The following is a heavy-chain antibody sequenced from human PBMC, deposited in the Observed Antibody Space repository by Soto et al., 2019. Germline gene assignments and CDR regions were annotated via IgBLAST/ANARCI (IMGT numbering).Heavy chain of an antibody. D-gene: IGHD6-19*01. CDR2: IFHSGDT. CDR3: ASTDSGWPTFEAY. J-gene: IGHJ4*02. V-gene: IGHV4-4*02. Sequence: SETLSLTCAVSGASIRSTVWWSWVRQPPGKGLEWIGEIFHSGDTNYNPSLKSRVTMSVDESKNQFSLKITSAAAADTAVYYCASTDSGWPTFEAYWGQGTLVTVSS. CDR1: GASIRSTVW.